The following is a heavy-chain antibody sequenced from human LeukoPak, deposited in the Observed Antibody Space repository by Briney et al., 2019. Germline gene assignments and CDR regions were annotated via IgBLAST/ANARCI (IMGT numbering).Heavy chain of an antibody. CDR3: ARTNADDFWSGYYLGWFDP. Sequence: GESPKISCKGSGYSFTSYWIGWVRQMPGKGLEWMGIIYPGDSDTRYSPSFQGQVTISADKSISTAYLQWSSLKASDTAMYYCARTNADDFWSGYYLGWFDPWGQGTLVTVSS. J-gene: IGHJ5*02. CDR2: IYPGDSDT. V-gene: IGHV5-51*01. CDR1: GYSFTSYW. D-gene: IGHD3-3*01.